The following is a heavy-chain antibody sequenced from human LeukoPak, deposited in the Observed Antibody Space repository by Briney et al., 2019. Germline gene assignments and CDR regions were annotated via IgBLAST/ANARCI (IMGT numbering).Heavy chain of an antibody. D-gene: IGHD4-17*01. CDR2: ISYDGSNK. V-gene: IGHV3-30*18. J-gene: IGHJ4*02. CDR1: GFTFSSYG. CDR3: AKAGENCGDYLDY. Sequence: GGSLRLSCAASGFTFSSYGMHWVRQAPGKGLEWVAVISYDGSNKYYADSVKGRFTISRDNSKNTLYLQMNSLRAEDTAVYYCAKAGENCGDYLDYWGQGTLVTVSS.